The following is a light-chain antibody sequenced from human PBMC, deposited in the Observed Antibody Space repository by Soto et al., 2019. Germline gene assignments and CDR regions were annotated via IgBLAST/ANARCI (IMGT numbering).Light chain of an antibody. CDR1: QAIGVY. V-gene: IGKV1-27*01. CDR3: QKYNSAPLT. CDR2: AAS. Sequence: DIQVTQSPSSLSASLVDRVTITCRANQAIGVYLAWFQQQTGKVPKLLIYAASALQSGVPSRFSGSGSGTDFTLPIRSLQPDDIATYYCQKYNSAPLTFGGGTKVEI. J-gene: IGKJ4*01.